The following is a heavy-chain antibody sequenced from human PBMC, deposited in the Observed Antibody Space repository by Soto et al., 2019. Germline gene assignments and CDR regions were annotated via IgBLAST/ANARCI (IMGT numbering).Heavy chain of an antibody. CDR2: IYYSGST. D-gene: IGHD3-22*01. V-gene: IGHV4-59*01. CDR3: AREGTPYYDSSGYSNWFGP. J-gene: IGHJ5*02. CDR1: GGSISSYY. Sequence: SETLSLTCTVSGGSISSYYWSWIRQPPGKGLEWIGYIYYSGSTNYNPSLKSRVTISVDTSKNQFSLKLSSVTAADTAVYYCAREGTPYYDSSGYSNWFGPWGQGTLVPSPQ.